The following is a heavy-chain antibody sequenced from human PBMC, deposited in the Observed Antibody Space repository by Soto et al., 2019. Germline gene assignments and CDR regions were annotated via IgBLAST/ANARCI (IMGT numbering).Heavy chain of an antibody. D-gene: IGHD1-26*01. V-gene: IGHV3-74*01. CDR3: AREGVGRAFDI. Sequence: GGSLRLSCAASGFTFSSYWMHWVRQAPGKGLVWVSRINSDGSSTSYADSVKGRFTISGDNAKNTLYLQMNSLRAEDTAVYYCAREGVGRAFDIWGQGTMVTVSS. CDR2: INSDGSST. J-gene: IGHJ3*02. CDR1: GFTFSSYW.